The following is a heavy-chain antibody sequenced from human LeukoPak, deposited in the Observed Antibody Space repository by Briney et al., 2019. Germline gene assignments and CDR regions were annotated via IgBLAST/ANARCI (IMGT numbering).Heavy chain of an antibody. CDR2: ISSSGRTI. CDR1: GFIFSSYE. Sequence: GGSLRLSCAVSGFIFSSYEMNWVRQAPGKGLEWVSYISSSGRTIYYADSVKGRFTISRDNAKNSLYLQMNSLRAEDTALYYCARDLMMASSVLTPFDYWGQGTLVTVSS. D-gene: IGHD4-23*01. CDR3: ARDLMMASSVLTPFDY. V-gene: IGHV3-48*03. J-gene: IGHJ4*02.